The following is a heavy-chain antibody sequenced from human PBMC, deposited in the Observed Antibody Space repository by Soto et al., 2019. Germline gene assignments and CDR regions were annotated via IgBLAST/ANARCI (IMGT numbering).Heavy chain of an antibody. J-gene: IGHJ4*02. V-gene: IGHV3-15*01. CDR3: AITAMINRDSSTSFDY. D-gene: IGHD5-18*01. CDR2: IKSKSDGETA. CDR1: GLTFSNVW. Sequence: PGGSLRLSCAASGLTFSNVWMTWVRQAPGKGLEWVGRIKSKSDGETADVAAPVKARFTISRDDSKNTVFLEMNSLKSADTALYYCAITAMINRDSSTSFDYWGRGTQVTVSS.